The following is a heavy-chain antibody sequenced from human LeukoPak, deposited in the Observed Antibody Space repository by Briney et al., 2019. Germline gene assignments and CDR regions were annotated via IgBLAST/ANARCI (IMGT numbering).Heavy chain of an antibody. Sequence: GGSLRLSCAASGFIFSRYWMHWVRHVPGKGLVWVSRISTDGTSTSYADSVKGRFTISRDNSKNTLYLQMNSLRAEDTAVYYCARGEGIDTVTTGGYFDYWGQGTLVTVTS. V-gene: IGHV3-74*01. CDR1: GFIFSRYW. CDR3: ARGEGIDTVTTGGYFDY. CDR2: ISTDGTST. D-gene: IGHD4-11*01. J-gene: IGHJ4*02.